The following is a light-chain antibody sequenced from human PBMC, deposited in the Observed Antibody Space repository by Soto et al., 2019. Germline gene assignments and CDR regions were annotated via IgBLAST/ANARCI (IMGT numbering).Light chain of an antibody. J-gene: IGKJ5*01. Sequence: EIVLTQSPGTLSLSPWERATLSCRASQSVSSSSLAWYQQQPGQAPRLLIYGASSRATGIPDRFSGSGSGTDSTLTISSLEPEDFAVYYCQQRSNWPPTFGQGTRLEIK. CDR1: QSVSSSS. CDR3: QQRSNWPPT. V-gene: IGKV3D-20*02. CDR2: GAS.